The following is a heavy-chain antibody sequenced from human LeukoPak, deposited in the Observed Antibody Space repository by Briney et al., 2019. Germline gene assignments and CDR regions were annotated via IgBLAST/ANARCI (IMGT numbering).Heavy chain of an antibody. CDR1: GGSFSGYY. Sequence: PSETLSLTCAVYGGSFSGYYGSWIRQPPGKGLEWIGEINHSGSTNYNPSLKSRVTTSVDTSKNQFSLKLSSVTATDTAVYYCARATDYDFWSGYFAWFDPWGQGTLVTVSS. CDR3: ARATDYDFWSGYFAWFDP. V-gene: IGHV4-34*01. D-gene: IGHD3-3*01. CDR2: INHSGST. J-gene: IGHJ5*02.